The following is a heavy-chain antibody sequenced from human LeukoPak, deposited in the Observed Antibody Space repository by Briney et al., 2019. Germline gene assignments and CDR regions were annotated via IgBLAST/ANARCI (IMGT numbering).Heavy chain of an antibody. CDR2: INHSGST. D-gene: IGHD3-22*01. V-gene: IGHV4-34*01. CDR3: ARGRYYDSSGYSNWFDP. Sequence: PSETLSLTCAVYGGSFSGYYWSWIRQPPGKGLEWIGEINHSGSTNYNPSLKSRVTMSVDTSKNQFSLKLSSVTAADTAVYYCARGRYYDSSGYSNWFDPWGQGTLVTVSS. CDR1: GGSFSGYY. J-gene: IGHJ5*02.